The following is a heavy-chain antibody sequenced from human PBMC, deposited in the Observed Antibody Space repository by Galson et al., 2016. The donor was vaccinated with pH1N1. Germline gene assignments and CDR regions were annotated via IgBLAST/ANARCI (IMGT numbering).Heavy chain of an antibody. CDR2: IRQDGSEK. J-gene: IGHJ2*01. CDR1: GFIFSDYW. CDR3: ARRYFDL. Sequence: SLRLSCAASGFIFSDYWMHWVRQAPGKGLEWVANIRQDGSEKYYVDSVKGRFTISRDNAKNSLYLQMNSLRAEDTAVCYCARRYFDLWGRGTLVSVSP. V-gene: IGHV3-7*01.